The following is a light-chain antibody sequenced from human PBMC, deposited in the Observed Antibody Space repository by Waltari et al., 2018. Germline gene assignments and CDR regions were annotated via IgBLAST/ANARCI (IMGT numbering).Light chain of an antibody. CDR1: QTVRATY. CDR2: DTS. J-gene: IGKJ4*01. CDR3: QQYDISPLT. V-gene: IGKV3-20*01. Sequence: EIVLTQSQGTLSLSPGERATLSCRASQTVRATYLAWYQQKPGQAPTLVIHDTSSRATGIPDRFSGSGSGTDFSLTISSLEPEDFAVYYCQQYDISPLTFGGGTKVETK.